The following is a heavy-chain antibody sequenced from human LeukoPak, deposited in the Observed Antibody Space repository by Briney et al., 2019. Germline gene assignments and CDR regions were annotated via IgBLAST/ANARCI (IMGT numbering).Heavy chain of an antibody. CDR3: AKEDCSGGSCYFDY. CDR2: ISWNSGSI. D-gene: IGHD2-15*01. V-gene: IGHV3-9*01. J-gene: IGHJ4*02. Sequence: GRSLRLSCAASGFTFDDYAMHWVRQAPGKGLEWVPGISWNSGSIGYADSVKGRFTISRDNAKNSLYLQMNSLRAEDTALYYCAKEDCSGGSCYFDYWGQGTLVTVSS. CDR1: GFTFDDYA.